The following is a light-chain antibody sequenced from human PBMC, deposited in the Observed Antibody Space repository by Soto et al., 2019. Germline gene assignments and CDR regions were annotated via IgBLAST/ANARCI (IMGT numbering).Light chain of an antibody. CDR2: EVS. J-gene: IGLJ2*01. Sequence: QSALTQPPSASGSPGQAVTISCTGTKSDIGSYNFVSWYQQHPGKAPKLIISEVSKRPSGVPERFSGSKSGNTASLTVPGLQAQDEADYYCSSYAGRNNVLSGGGTKVTVL. CDR3: SSYAGRNNVL. V-gene: IGLV2-8*01. CDR1: KSDIGSYNF.